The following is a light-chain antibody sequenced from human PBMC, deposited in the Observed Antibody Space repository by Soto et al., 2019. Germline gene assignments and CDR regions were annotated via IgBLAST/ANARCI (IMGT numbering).Light chain of an antibody. V-gene: IGLV1-47*01. CDR2: RDS. J-gene: IGLJ3*02. Sequence: QSVLTQPPSASGTPGQRVTLSCSESSSSIGSNYIYWYQQLPGTAPKLLIYRDSQRPSGVPDRFSGSKSGTSASPAISGVRSEDEADYYCAAWDDSLRGWVFGGGTKLTVL. CDR1: SSSIGSNY. CDR3: AAWDDSLRGWV.